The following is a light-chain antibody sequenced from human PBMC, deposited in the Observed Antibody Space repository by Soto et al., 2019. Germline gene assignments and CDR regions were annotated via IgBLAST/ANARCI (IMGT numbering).Light chain of an antibody. CDR2: GVT. CDR3: NSYTNSNTLPV. CDR1: SGDFGGYNY. Sequence: ASVSGSPGQSITISNKRASGDFGGYNYVSWYQQHPGKAPQLLIYGVTNRPSGVSNRFSGSKSGNTASLTISGLQADDEAEYYCNSYTNSNTLPVFGTGSKVTVL. V-gene: IGLV2-14*03. J-gene: IGLJ1*01.